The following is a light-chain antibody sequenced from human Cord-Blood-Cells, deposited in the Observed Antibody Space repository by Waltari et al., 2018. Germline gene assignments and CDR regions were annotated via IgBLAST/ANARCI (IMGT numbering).Light chain of an antibody. CDR3: QQYDNLYT. Sequence: DIQMTQSPYSLSVSVGDRVTITCHASQDMSNYLNWYQQKPGKAPKLLIYDASNLGTWVPSRFSGSGSATDFTFTISRLQPEDIATYYCQQYDNLYTFGQGTKLEIQ. J-gene: IGKJ2*01. CDR2: DAS. V-gene: IGKV1-33*01. CDR1: QDMSNY.